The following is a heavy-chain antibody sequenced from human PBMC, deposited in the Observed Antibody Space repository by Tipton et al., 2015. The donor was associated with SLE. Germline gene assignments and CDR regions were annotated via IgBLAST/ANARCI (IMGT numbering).Heavy chain of an antibody. CDR3: AREGMVVVIPYAFDI. Sequence: LRLSCTVSGGSISSYYWSWIRQPPGKGLEWIGSIYHSGSTYYNPSLKSRVTISVDTSKNQFSLKLSSVTAADTAVYYCAREGMVVVIPYAFDIWGQGTMVTVSS. D-gene: IGHD3-22*01. CDR2: IYHSGST. CDR1: GGSISSYY. J-gene: IGHJ3*02. V-gene: IGHV4-38-2*02.